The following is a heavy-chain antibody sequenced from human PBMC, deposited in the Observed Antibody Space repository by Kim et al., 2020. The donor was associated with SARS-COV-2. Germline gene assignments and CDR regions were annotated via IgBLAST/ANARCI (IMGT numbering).Heavy chain of an antibody. J-gene: IGHJ5*02. CDR3: ARGRGLVQGAPGWFDP. CDR2: IYYSGTT. Sequence: SETLSLTCTVSGGSISSAGYYWTWIRQLPGRGLEWIGYIYYSGTTYYNPSLKSRLAISVDTTNYQFSLKLNSVTADDSAVYYCARGRGLVQGAPGWFDP. CDR1: GGSISSAGYY. D-gene: IGHD3-10*01. V-gene: IGHV4-31*03.